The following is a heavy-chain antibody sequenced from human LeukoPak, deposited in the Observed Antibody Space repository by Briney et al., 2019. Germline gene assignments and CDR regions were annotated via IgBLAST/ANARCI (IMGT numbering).Heavy chain of an antibody. CDR2: INSDGSIT. CDR1: GFTFSSPW. V-gene: IGHV3-74*01. Sequence: GGSLRLSCAASGFTFSSPWMHWVRQAPGKGLVWVSRINSDGSITAYADSVKGRFTISRDNAKNALYLQVNSLRAEDTAVYYCARGNYHDYWGQGTLVTVSS. CDR3: ARGNYHDY. J-gene: IGHJ4*02.